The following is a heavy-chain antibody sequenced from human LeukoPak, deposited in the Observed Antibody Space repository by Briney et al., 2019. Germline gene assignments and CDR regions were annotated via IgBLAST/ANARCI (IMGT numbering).Heavy chain of an antibody. CDR2: IYPGDSDT. D-gene: IGHD5-12*01. CDR1: GYRFTSYW. CDR3: ARRARYSAYDYYFDY. V-gene: IGHV5-51*01. J-gene: IGHJ4*02. Sequence: GESLKISCKGSGYRFTSYWIGWVRQMPGKGLEWMGIIYPGDSDTIYSPSFQGQVTISADKSTSTANLQWSSLKASDTAMYYCARRARYSAYDYYFDYWGQGTLVTVSS.